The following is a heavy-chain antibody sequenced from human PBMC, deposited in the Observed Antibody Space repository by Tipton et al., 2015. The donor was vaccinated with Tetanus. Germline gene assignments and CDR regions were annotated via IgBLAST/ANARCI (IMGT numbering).Heavy chain of an antibody. Sequence: SLRLSCAASGFTFGNYALHWVRQAPGKGLQWLAVIWYDGSNQYYEESMKGRFTISRDNAKNTIFLQMNSLRAEDTAVYYCARDCGAGSYRPQTGFDYWGRGTLVTVSS. D-gene: IGHD3-10*01. CDR3: ARDCGAGSYRPQTGFDY. CDR1: GFTFGNYA. V-gene: IGHV3-33*01. CDR2: IWYDGSNQ. J-gene: IGHJ4*02.